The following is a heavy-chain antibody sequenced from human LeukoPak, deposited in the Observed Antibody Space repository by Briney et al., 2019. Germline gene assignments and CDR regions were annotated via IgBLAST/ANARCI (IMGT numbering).Heavy chain of an antibody. CDR1: GGTFSSYA. Sequence: RASVKVSCKASGGTFSSYAISWVRQAPGQGLEWMGGIIPIFGTASYAQKFQGRVTITADESTSTAYMELSSLRSEDTAVYYCARGDCSGGSCPFIWGQGTLVTVSS. CDR3: ARGDCSGGSCPFI. J-gene: IGHJ4*02. D-gene: IGHD2-15*01. V-gene: IGHV1-69*13. CDR2: IIPIFGTA.